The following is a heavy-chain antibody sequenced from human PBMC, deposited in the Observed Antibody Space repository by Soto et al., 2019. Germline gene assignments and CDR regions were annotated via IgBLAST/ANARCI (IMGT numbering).Heavy chain of an antibody. CDR2: IDWTGGSV. Sequence: EVQLVESGGGLVQPGRSLRLSCAASGFNFDDFAMHWVRQAPGKGLEWVSGIDWTGGSVGYADSVKGRCTISRDNAKSSVYLQINSLSAEDTALYYGVRHKGVSVTITPFDYWGQGTLVSRSS. J-gene: IGHJ4*02. V-gene: IGHV3-9*01. CDR1: GFNFDDFA. D-gene: IGHD1-20*01. CDR3: VRHKGVSVTITPFDY.